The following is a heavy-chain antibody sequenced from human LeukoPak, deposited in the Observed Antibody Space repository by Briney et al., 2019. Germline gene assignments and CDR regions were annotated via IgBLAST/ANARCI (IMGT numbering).Heavy chain of an antibody. CDR2: ISYDGSNK. D-gene: IGHD6-13*01. CDR1: GFTFSSYA. V-gene: IGHV3-30-3*01. CDR3: ARGSSSRGFDY. J-gene: IGHJ4*02. Sequence: PGRSLRLSCAASGFTFSSYAMHWVRQAPGKGLEWVAVISYDGSNKYYADSVKGRFTISRDNSKNTLYLQMNSLRAEDTAVYYCARGSSSRGFDYWGQGTLVTVSS.